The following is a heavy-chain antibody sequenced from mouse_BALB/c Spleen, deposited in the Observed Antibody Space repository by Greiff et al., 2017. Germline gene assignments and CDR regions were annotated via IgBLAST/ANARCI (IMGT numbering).Heavy chain of an antibody. D-gene: IGHD2-3*01. CDR1: GYSFTGYF. Sequence: EVQLQQSGPELVKPGASVKISCKASGYSFTGYFMNWVMQSHGKSLEWIGRINPYNGDTFYNQKFKGKATLTVDKSSSTAHMELRSLASEDSAVYYCARGEGYSFAYWGQGTLVTVSA. V-gene: IGHV1-20*02. J-gene: IGHJ3*01. CDR2: INPYNGDT. CDR3: ARGEGYSFAY.